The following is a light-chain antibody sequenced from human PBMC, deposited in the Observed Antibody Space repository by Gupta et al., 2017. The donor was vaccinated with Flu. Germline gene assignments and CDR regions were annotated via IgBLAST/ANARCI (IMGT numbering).Light chain of an antibody. J-gene: IGLJ3*02. Sequence: QSALTQPRSVSGSPGQSVTISCTGTSSDVGGYNYVSWYQQYSGKAPELMIYDVSKRPSGVPDRFSGSKSGNTASLTISGRQAEDEADYYCCSYAGIYTWVFGGGTKLTVL. CDR2: DVS. CDR1: SSDVGGYNY. CDR3: CSYAGIYTWV. V-gene: IGLV2-11*01.